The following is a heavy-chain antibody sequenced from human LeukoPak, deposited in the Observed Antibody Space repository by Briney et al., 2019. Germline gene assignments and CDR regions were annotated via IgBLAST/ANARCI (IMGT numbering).Heavy chain of an antibody. J-gene: IGHJ5*02. CDR1: GFTFSLFG. CDR3: AKDAQRGFDYSNSLEH. CDR2: IWSDATNQ. Sequence: TGGSLRLSCEASGFTFSLFGMQWVRQAPGRGLEWVAVIWSDATNQYYADSVKGRFTISRDNFKRTVSLEMNSLRVEDTAVYYWAKDAQRGFDYSNSLEHWGQGSLVIVSS. D-gene: IGHD4-11*01. V-gene: IGHV3-33*06.